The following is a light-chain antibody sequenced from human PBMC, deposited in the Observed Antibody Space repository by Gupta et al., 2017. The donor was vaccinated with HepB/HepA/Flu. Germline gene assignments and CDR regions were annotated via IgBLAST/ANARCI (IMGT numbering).Light chain of an antibody. V-gene: IGKV1-5*03. J-gene: IGKJ1*01. CDR1: QNIRSW. Sequence: DIEMTQSPSTLSASVGDRATISCRASQNIRSWLAWYQQKPGKAPTSLIYEASSIDSGVPARFSGSGSGTDFTLTISSLQPDDLAIYYCQQYHSSPWTFGQGTKVEIK. CDR3: QQYHSSPWT. CDR2: EAS.